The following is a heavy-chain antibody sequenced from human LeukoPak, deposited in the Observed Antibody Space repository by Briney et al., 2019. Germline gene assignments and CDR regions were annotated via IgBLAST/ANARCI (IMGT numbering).Heavy chain of an antibody. J-gene: IGHJ4*02. CDR2: MPYDGSNK. V-gene: IGHV3-30*18. CDR1: GFTFSSYG. Sequence: GRSLRLSCVASGFTFSSYGMHWVRQAPGKGLEWVAVMPYDGSNKYYADSVKGRFTISRDNSKNTLYLQMNSLRADDTAAYYCAKDYSSGWRSFDYWGQGTLVSVSS. D-gene: IGHD6-19*01. CDR3: AKDYSSGWRSFDY.